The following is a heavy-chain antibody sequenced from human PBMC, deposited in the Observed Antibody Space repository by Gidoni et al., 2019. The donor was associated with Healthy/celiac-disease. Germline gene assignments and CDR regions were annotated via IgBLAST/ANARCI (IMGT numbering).Heavy chain of an antibody. CDR3: AKDAPHYYDSSVYPGGLDY. CDR2: ISYDGSNK. D-gene: IGHD3-22*01. V-gene: IGHV3-30*18. CDR1: GFTFSSYG. J-gene: IGHJ4*02. Sequence: QVQLVESGGGVVQPGRSLRLSCAASGFTFSSYGMHWVRQAPGKGLVWVAVISYDGSNKYYADSVKDRVTISRDNSKDTLYLQMNSLRAEDTAVYYCAKDAPHYYDSSVYPGGLDYWGQGTLVTVSS.